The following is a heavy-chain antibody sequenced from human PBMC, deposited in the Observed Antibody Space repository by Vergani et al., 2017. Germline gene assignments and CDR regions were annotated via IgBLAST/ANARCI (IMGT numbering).Heavy chain of an antibody. CDR1: GYTFTSYG. J-gene: IGHJ5*02. CDR2: IIPIFGTA. V-gene: IGHV1-69*13. D-gene: IGHD5-12*01. Sequence: QVQLVQSGAEVKKPGASVKVSCKASGYTFTSYGISWVRQAPGQGLEWMGRIIPIFGTANYAQKFQGRVTITADESTSTAYMELSSLRSEDTAVYYCAHLYSGYDWNWFDPWGQGTLVTVSS. CDR3: AHLYSGYDWNWFDP.